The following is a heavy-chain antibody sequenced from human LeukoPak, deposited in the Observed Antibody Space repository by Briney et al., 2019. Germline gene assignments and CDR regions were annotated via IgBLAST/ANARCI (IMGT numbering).Heavy chain of an antibody. CDR1: GFKFDECA. D-gene: IGHD1-14*01. Sequence: PGGSLRLSCAASGFKFDECAMHWVRLPPGKGLEWVSGISWDSAIIVYEDSVKGRFTTSRDNPKNSLYLQMNSLTAEDTALYYCAKVRSPADRAAAFDFWGQGTMVTVSS. CDR2: ISWDSAII. J-gene: IGHJ3*01. CDR3: AKVRSPADRAAAFDF. V-gene: IGHV3-9*01.